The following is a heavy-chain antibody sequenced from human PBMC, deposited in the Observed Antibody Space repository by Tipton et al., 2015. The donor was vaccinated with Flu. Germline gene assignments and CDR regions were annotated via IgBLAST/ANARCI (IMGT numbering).Heavy chain of an antibody. Sequence: TLSLTCTVSGGSIRGYVWTWIRQPPGRGLEWMGYIYDTGSTYYNPSLKGRVIMSVDTSKNQLSLKMRSVTAADTAIYYCAKDKTGRDGSFQYQFDSWGQGALVVVSS. CDR3: AKDKTGRDGSFQYQFDS. CDR2: IYDTGST. J-gene: IGHJ4*02. V-gene: IGHV4-59*01. CDR1: GGSIRGYV. D-gene: IGHD2-2*01.